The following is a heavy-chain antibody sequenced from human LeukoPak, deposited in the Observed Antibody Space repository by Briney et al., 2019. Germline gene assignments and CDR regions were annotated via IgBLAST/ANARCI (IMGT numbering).Heavy chain of an antibody. CDR1: GFTFSSYW. D-gene: IGHD3-16*02. CDR2: IKQDGSEK. V-gene: IGHV3-7*01. J-gene: IGHJ4*02. CDR3: AKTRLGELSLSGY. Sequence: PGGSLRLSCAASGFTFSSYWMSWVRQAPGKGLEWVANIKQDGSEKYYVDSVKGRFTISRDNAKNSLYLQMNSLRAEDTAVYYCAKTRLGELSLSGYWGQGTLVTVSS.